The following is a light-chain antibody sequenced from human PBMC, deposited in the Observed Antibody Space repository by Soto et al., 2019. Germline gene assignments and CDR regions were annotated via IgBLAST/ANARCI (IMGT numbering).Light chain of an antibody. J-gene: IGLJ1*01. Sequence: VLTHPPSASGTPGQRVTISCSGSSSNIGSNYVYWYQQLPGTAPKLLIYKNNQRPSGVPDRFSGSKSGTSASLAISGLRSEDEADYYCAAWDDSLSGYVFGAGTKVTVL. CDR2: KNN. CDR1: SSNIGSNY. V-gene: IGLV1-47*01. CDR3: AAWDDSLSGYV.